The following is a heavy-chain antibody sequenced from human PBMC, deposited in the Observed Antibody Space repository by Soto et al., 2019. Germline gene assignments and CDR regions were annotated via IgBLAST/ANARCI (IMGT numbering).Heavy chain of an antibody. CDR2: ISGSGGST. J-gene: IGHJ4*02. Sequence: GGSLRLSCAASGFTFSSYAMSWVRQAPGKGLEWVSAISGSGGSTYYADSVKGRFTISRDNSKNTLYLQMNSLRAEDTAVYYCAKATPRFPLGAASSNYIDYWGQGTLVTAPQ. CDR1: GFTFSSYA. CDR3: AKATPRFPLGAASSNYIDY. D-gene: IGHD6-13*01. V-gene: IGHV3-23*01.